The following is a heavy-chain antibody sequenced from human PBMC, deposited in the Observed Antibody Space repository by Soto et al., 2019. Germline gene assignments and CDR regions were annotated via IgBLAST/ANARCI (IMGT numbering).Heavy chain of an antibody. CDR3: ARGETTVRGNWFDP. D-gene: IGHD4-17*01. CDR1: GGSISSGDYY. CDR2: IYYSGST. V-gene: IGHV4-30-4*01. Sequence: PSETLSLTSTVSGGSISSGDYYWSWIRQPPGKGLEWIGYIYYSGSTYYNPSLKSRVTISVDTSKNQFSLKLSSVTAADTAVYYCARGETTVRGNWFDPWGQGTLVTVSS. J-gene: IGHJ5*02.